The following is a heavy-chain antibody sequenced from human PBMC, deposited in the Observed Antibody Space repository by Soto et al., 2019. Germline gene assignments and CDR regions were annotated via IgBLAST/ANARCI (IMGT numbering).Heavy chain of an antibody. J-gene: IGHJ4*02. CDR2: ISSTGGTI. D-gene: IGHD5-12*01. V-gene: IGHV3-11*01. CDR3: ARTRGYSGYDWFY. Sequence: GGSLRLSCAASGFTFSDYYMTWIRQAPGKGLEWVSYISSTGGTIYYADSVKGRFTISRDNAKNSLYLQMNSLRDEDTAVYYCARTRGYSGYDWFYWGQGTLVTVSS. CDR1: GFTFSDYY.